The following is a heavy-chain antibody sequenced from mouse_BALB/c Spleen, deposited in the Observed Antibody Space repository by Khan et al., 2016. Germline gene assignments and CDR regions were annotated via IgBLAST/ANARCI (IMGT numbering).Heavy chain of an antibody. Sequence: QIQLVQSGPELKRPGKTVKISCKASAYTFTNYGINWVKQAPGKGLKWMGWINTYSGESTYADDFKGRFAFSLETSANTAYLQINNLKNEDTATYFCARYRYYYGSSRYFDVWGAGTTVTVSS. CDR2: INTYSGES. V-gene: IGHV9-3-1*01. J-gene: IGHJ1*01. D-gene: IGHD1-1*01. CDR3: ARYRYYYGSSRYFDV. CDR1: AYTFTNYG.